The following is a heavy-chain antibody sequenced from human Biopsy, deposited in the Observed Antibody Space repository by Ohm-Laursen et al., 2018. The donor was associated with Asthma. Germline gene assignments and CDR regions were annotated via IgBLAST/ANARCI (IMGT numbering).Heavy chain of an antibody. J-gene: IGHJ4*02. CDR2: IYSGGGT. CDR1: GFTVSSNG. V-gene: IGHV3-53*01. Sequence: GSLRLSCAASGFTVSSNGMSWVRQPPGKGLERVSVIYSGGGTFYADSVKRRVTISRDISKNTLSLQMNSLRAEDTAVYYCARGDSSGWSHYYFDYWGQGTLVTVSS. CDR3: ARGDSSGWSHYYFDY. D-gene: IGHD6-19*01.